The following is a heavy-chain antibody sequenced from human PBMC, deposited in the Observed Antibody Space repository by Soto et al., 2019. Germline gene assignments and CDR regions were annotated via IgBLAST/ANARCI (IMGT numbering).Heavy chain of an antibody. CDR1: GFTFSSYA. D-gene: IGHD6-13*01. J-gene: IGHJ5*02. CDR3: AKGYSSSWYSWFDP. Sequence: EVQLLESGGGLVQPGGSLRLSCVASGFTFSSYAMSWVRQAPGKGLEWVSAISGSGGSTYYADSVKGRFTISRDNSKNTLSRQMNSLRAEGTAVYYCAKGYSSSWYSWFDPWGQGTLVTVSS. CDR2: ISGSGGST. V-gene: IGHV3-23*01.